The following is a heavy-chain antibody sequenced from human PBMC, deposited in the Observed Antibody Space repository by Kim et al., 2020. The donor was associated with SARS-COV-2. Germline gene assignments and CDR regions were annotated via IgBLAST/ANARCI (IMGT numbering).Heavy chain of an antibody. CDR1: GGSISSSSYY. Sequence: SETLSLTCTVSGGSISSSSYYWGWIRQPPGKGLEWIGSIYYSGSTYYNPSLKSRVTISVDTSQNQFSLKLSSVTAADTAVYYCAGEAAAVSDYYYYGMDVWGQGTTVTVSS. CDR2: IYYSGST. CDR3: AGEAAAVSDYYYYGMDV. V-gene: IGHV4-39*01. D-gene: IGHD6-13*01. J-gene: IGHJ6*02.